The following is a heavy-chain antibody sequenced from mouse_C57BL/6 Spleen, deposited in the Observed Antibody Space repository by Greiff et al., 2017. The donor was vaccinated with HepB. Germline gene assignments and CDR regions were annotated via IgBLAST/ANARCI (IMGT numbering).Heavy chain of an antibody. V-gene: IGHV1-80*01. Sequence: VQLQESGAELVKPGASVKISCKASGYAFSSYWMNWVKQRPGKGLEWIGQIYPGDGDTNYNGKFKGKATLTADKSSSTAYMQLSSLTSEDSAVYFYTRPYYDYDGRFAYWGQGTLVTVSA. D-gene: IGHD2-4*01. CDR1: GYAFSSYW. CDR3: TRPYYDYDGRFAY. CDR2: IYPGDGDT. J-gene: IGHJ3*01.